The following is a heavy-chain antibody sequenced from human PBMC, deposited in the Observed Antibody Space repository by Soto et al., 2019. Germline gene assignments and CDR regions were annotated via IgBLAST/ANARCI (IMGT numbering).Heavy chain of an antibody. J-gene: IGHJ4*02. CDR1: GFTFSSYS. Sequence: EVQLVESGGGLVKPGGSLRLSCAASGFTFSSYSMNWVRQAPGKGLEWVSSISSSSSYIYYADSVKGRFTISGDNAKNSLYLQMNSLRAEDTAVYYCARDRNWVVDYWGQGTLVTVSS. CDR2: ISSSSSYI. V-gene: IGHV3-21*01. CDR3: ARDRNWVVDY. D-gene: IGHD7-27*01.